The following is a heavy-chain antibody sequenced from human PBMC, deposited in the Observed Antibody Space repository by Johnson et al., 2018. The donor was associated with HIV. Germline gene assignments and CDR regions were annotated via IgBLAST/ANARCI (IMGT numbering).Heavy chain of an antibody. D-gene: IGHD6-19*01. V-gene: IGHV3-7*02. CDR2: IKQDGSEK. J-gene: IGHJ3*02. Sequence: VQLVESGGGLVQPGGSLRLSCAASGFTFSSYWMSWVRQAPGKGLEWVANIKQDGSEKYYVDSVKVRFTISRDNAKRTLYLQMNSLRAEDTAVYYCARKQWLEIPSDAFDIWGQGTMVTVSS. CDR1: GFTFSSYW. CDR3: ARKQWLEIPSDAFDI.